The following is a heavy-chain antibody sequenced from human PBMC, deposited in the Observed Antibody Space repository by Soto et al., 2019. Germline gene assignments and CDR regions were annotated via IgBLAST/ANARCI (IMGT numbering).Heavy chain of an antibody. J-gene: IGHJ6*02. CDR1: GFTFSSYV. CDR3: MRPAPRGGHYFYFGMDV. V-gene: IGHV3-23*01. D-gene: IGHD3-10*01. Sequence: EVQLLESGGGLVQPGGSLRLSCAASGFTFSSYVMSWVRQAPGKGLEWVSGISSSGGSTYYADSVKGRFTISRDNSKNTLFLRMNRPSVEDTAVYYCMRPAPRGGHYFYFGMDVWGQGTTVTVSS. CDR2: ISSSGGST.